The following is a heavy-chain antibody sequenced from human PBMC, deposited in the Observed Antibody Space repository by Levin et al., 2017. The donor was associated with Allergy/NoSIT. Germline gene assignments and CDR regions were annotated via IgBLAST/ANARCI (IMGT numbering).Heavy chain of an antibody. CDR1: GVSIRSGGYY. J-gene: IGHJ3*02. CDR2: IYYSGTS. V-gene: IGHV4-31*03. D-gene: IGHD3-3*01. CDR3: ARGSSYDFWSGFDI. Sequence: PSQTLSLTCTVSGVSIRSGGYYWSWIRQHPGKGLEWIAYIYYSGTSYYNPSLKSRVTISVDTSKNQFSLKLSSVTAADTAVYYCARGSSYDFWSGFDIWGQGTMVTVSS.